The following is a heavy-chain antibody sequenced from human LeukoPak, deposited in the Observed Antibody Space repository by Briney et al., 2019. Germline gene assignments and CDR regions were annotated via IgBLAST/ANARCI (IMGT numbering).Heavy chain of an antibody. Sequence: GGSLRLSCTASGFTFSSYSMNWVRQAPGKGLEWVSYISSSGSTIYYADSVKGRFTISRDNAKNSLYLQMNSLGAEDTAVYYCASFEGGYQAYYYYGMDVWGQGTTVTVSS. CDR1: GFTFSSYS. CDR3: ASFEGGYQAYYYYGMDV. D-gene: IGHD5-18*01. J-gene: IGHJ6*02. CDR2: ISSSGSTI. V-gene: IGHV3-48*04.